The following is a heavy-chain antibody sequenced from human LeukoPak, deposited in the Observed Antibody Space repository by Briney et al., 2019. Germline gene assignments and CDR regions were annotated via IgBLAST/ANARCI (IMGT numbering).Heavy chain of an antibody. CDR1: GSRFTSYW. CDR2: IYPGDSDT. Sequence: GESLKISSKGSGSRFTSYWIGWVRQMPGRGLEWMGIIYPGDSDTRYSPSFQGQVTISADKSISTAYVPWSSLKASDTAMYYCARRVVVAGTNWFDPWGQGTLVTVSS. J-gene: IGHJ5*02. CDR3: ARRVVVAGTNWFDP. D-gene: IGHD6-19*01. V-gene: IGHV5-51*01.